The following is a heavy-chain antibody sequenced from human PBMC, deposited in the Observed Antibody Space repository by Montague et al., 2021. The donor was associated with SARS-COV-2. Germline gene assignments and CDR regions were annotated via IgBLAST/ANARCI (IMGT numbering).Heavy chain of an antibody. CDR2: XXWDDDK. CDR1: GFSLSTSGMY. D-gene: IGHD3-9*01. Sequence: PALVKPTQTLTLTCTFSGFSLSTSGMYVSWIRQPPGKALEWLALXXWDDDKYYSTSLKTRLTISKDTSKNQVVLTMTNMDPVDTATYYCARSYYDILTGYYMAFDYWGQGTLVTVSS. CDR3: ARSYYDILTGYYMAFDY. V-gene: IGHV2-70*01. J-gene: IGHJ4*02.